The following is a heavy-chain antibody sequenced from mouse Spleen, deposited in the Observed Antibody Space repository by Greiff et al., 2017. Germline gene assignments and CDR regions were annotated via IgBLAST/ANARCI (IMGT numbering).Heavy chain of an antibody. D-gene: IGHD1-1*01. J-gene: IGHJ2*01. CDR2: ISSGGGNT. CDR3: ARLGTTVVATRDFDY. Sequence: EVKLMESGGGLVKLGGSLKLSCAASGFTFSSYAMSWVRQTPEKRLEWVATISSGGGNTYYPDSVKGRFTISRDNAKNTLYLQMSSLKSEDTAMYYCARLGTTVVATRDFDYWGQGTTLTVSS. V-gene: IGHV5-9*04. CDR1: GFTFSSYA.